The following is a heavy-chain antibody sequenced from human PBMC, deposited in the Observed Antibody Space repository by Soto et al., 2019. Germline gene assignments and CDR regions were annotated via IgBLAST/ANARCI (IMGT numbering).Heavy chain of an antibody. V-gene: IGHV4-39*01. CDR1: CGSISSSSYY. CDR3: ARRYGPDFDY. Sequence: SETLSLTCTVSCGSISSSSYYWGWIRQPPGRGLEWIGSIYYSGSTYYNPSLKSRVTISVDTSKNQFSLKLSSVTAADTAVYYCARRYGPDFDYWGQGTLVTVSS. D-gene: IGHD4-17*01. J-gene: IGHJ4*02. CDR2: IYYSGST.